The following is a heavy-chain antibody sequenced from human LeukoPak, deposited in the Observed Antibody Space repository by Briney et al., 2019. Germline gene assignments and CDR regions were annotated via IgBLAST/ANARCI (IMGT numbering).Heavy chain of an antibody. CDR2: IYYSGRS. V-gene: IGHV4-30-2*01. CDR3: ARGYGDNSGAFDI. D-gene: IGHD4-23*01. CDR1: GGSITSGGYH. J-gene: IGHJ3*02. Sequence: PSETLSLTCLVSGGSITSGGYHWAWIRQPPGKGLEWIGYIYYSGRSYYNPSLKSRVTISLDRSKNQFSLRLSSVTAADTAVYFCARGYGDNSGAFDIWGQGTLVTVSS.